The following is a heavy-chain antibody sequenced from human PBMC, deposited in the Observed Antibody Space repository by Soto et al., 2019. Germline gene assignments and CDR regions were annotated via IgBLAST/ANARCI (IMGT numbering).Heavy chain of an antibody. J-gene: IGHJ5*02. CDR1: GGSFSTYA. CDR2: IIPLFGTE. Sequence: SVKVSCKASGGSFSTYAINWLRQAPGQGLEWMGGIIPLFGTENYAQNLQDRFTFTADKSTTTAYMELSSLRSEDTAVYYCARGRAARHGPNWFDPWGQGTLVTVSS. CDR3: ARGRAARHGPNWFDP. D-gene: IGHD6-6*01. V-gene: IGHV1-69*06.